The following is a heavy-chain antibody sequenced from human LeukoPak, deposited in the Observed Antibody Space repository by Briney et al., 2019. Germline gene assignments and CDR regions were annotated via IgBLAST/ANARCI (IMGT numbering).Heavy chain of an antibody. CDR2: IYYSGRT. V-gene: IGHV4-39*01. CDR3: ARHRTAGARDFDN. CDR1: GGSISSSSYY. J-gene: IGHJ4*02. D-gene: IGHD1-26*01. Sequence: SSETLSLTCTVSGGSISSSSYYWGWIRQPPGKGLDWIGSIYYSGRTYYNPSLKSRVTISVDTSKNQFSLKMSSVTAADTAVYYCARHRTAGARDFDNWGQGTLVTVSS.